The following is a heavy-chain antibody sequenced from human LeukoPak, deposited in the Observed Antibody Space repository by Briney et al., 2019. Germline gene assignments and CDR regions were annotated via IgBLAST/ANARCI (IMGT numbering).Heavy chain of an antibody. Sequence: GGTLRLSCAASGFTFSSYGMSWVRQAPGKGLEWVSAISGSGGSTYYADSVKGRFTISRDNSKNTLYLQMNTLRAEDTAVYYCAKEGYFDWLLLDYWGQGTLVTVSS. J-gene: IGHJ4*02. D-gene: IGHD3-9*01. CDR1: GFTFSSYG. V-gene: IGHV3-23*01. CDR3: AKEGYFDWLLLDY. CDR2: ISGSGGST.